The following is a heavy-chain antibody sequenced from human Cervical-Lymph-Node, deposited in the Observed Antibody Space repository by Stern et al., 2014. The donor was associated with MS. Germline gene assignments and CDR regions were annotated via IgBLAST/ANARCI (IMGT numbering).Heavy chain of an antibody. CDR3: ARSDYYGKVDV. D-gene: IGHD3-10*01. CDR1: GGSMSPYY. V-gene: IGHV4-59*01. CDR2: VYYSGST. Sequence: VQMQESGPRLMKPSEILSLTCTVSGGSMSPYYWSWIRQPPGAGLEWIGYVYYSGSTTYSPSLKRRVTISVDTSKNQFSLQLISVTAADTAVYYCARSDYYGKVDVWGQGTTVTVSS. J-gene: IGHJ6*02.